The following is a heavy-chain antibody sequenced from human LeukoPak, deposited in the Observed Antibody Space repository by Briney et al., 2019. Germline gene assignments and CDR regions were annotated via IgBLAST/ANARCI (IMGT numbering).Heavy chain of an antibody. D-gene: IGHD3-9*01. V-gene: IGHV3-53*01. J-gene: IGHJ4*02. CDR1: GFTVRSKY. Sequence: GGSLRLSCAASGFTVRSKYMSWVRQAPGKGPEWDAVILTGDNTYYSDSVRGRFTISRDHSRNTLYLQMNNLRAEDTAVYYCATELRYVGGYFDYWGQGTLVTVSS. CDR3: ATELRYVGGYFDY. CDR2: ILTGDNT.